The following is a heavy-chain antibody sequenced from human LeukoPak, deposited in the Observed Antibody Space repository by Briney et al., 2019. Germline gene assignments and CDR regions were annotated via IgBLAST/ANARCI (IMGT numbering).Heavy chain of an antibody. CDR2: ISYDGSNK. V-gene: IGHV3-30*18. Sequence: PGGSLRLSCAASGFTFSSYGMHWVRQAPGKGLEWVAVISYDGSNKYYADSVKGRFTISRDNSKNTLYLQMNSLRAEDTAVYYCAKDDSYGIDYWGQGTLVTVSS. CDR1: GFTFSSYG. D-gene: IGHD5-18*01. CDR3: AKDDSYGIDY. J-gene: IGHJ4*02.